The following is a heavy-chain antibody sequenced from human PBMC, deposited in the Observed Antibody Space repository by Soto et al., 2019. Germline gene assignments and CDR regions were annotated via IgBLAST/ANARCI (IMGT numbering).Heavy chain of an antibody. CDR2: IRGSDGST. J-gene: IGHJ4*02. CDR1: GFSISNYG. Sequence: EVQMLESGGGLVKPGRSLRLSCVVSGFSISNYGMTWVRQAPGKGLEWVSTIRGSDGSTYYPDSVKGRFSISRDNSKNTLYLHMNSLRAEDTATYYCAKDVNYDRLAGYYYYWGQGTLVTVSS. V-gene: IGHV3-23*01. CDR3: AKDVNYDRLAGYYYY. D-gene: IGHD3-9*01.